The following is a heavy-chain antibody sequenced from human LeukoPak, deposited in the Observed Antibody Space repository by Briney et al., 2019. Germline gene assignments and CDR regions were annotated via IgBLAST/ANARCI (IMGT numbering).Heavy chain of an antibody. CDR1: GFTFSSYA. J-gene: IGHJ4*02. D-gene: IGHD2-2*01. Sequence: GGSLRLSCAASGFTFSSYAMSWVRQAPGKGLEWVSAISGSGGSTYYADSVKGRFTISRDNSKNTLYLQMNSLRAEDTAVYYCAKDLSGVVVPAAIGYWGQGTLDTVSS. CDR2: ISGSGGST. V-gene: IGHV3-23*01. CDR3: AKDLSGVVVPAAIGY.